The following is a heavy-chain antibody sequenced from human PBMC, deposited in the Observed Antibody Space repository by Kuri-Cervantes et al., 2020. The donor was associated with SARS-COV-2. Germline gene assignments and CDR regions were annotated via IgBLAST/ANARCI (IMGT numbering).Heavy chain of an antibody. J-gene: IGHJ4*02. D-gene: IGHD3-22*01. Sequence: GESLKIPCAASGFTFSSYGMHWVRQAPGKGVEWVAVIWYDGSNKYYADSVKGRFTISRDNSKNTLYLQMNSLRAEDTAVYYCAKDSSGYYYYFDYWGQGTLVTVSS. CDR2: IWYDGSNK. V-gene: IGHV3-30*02. CDR3: AKDSSGYYYYFDY. CDR1: GFTFSSYG.